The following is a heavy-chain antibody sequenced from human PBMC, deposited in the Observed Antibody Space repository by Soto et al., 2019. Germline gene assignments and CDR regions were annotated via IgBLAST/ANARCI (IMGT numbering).Heavy chain of an antibody. Sequence: GEAVKLSWKASRYSFTSYWIGWVGQKPGKGLEWMGIIYPGDSESIYSPSFQGQVTISADKSISTAYLQWSSLKASDTAMYYCARHYYDSSGYDKVGYYYYGMDVWGQGTTVTVAS. D-gene: IGHD3-22*01. CDR1: RYSFTSYW. V-gene: IGHV5-51*01. CDR2: IYPGDSES. CDR3: ARHYYDSSGYDKVGYYYYGMDV. J-gene: IGHJ6*02.